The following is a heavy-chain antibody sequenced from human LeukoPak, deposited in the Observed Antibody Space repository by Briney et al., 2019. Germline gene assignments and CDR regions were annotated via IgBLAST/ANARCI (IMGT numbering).Heavy chain of an antibody. CDR3: ARGSYYDFLFDP. J-gene: IGHJ5*02. Sequence: SETLSLTCTVSGVSIWADYWSWIRQTPGKGLDWIGFAHYSGTVDYNPSLKSRVTISVGTSNSQFSLQLTPVTAADTAIYYCARGSYYDFLFDPWGQGILVTVSS. D-gene: IGHD3-3*01. V-gene: IGHV4-59*03. CDR2: AHYSGTV. CDR1: GVSIWADY.